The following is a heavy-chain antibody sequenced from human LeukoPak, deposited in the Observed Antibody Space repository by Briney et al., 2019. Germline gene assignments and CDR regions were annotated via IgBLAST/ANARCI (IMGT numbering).Heavy chain of an antibody. CDR3: ARDRSYGSFDY. D-gene: IGHD5-18*01. Sequence: GSLRLSCAASGFTFDDHGMNWFGQVPGKGLEWGSGLSGNGGNICYADSLKGRLTISSDNAKNSLYLKMNSLRAEDTALYHCARDRSYGSFDYWGQGAPVTVST. CDR2: LSGNGGNI. J-gene: IGHJ4*02. CDR1: GFTFDDHG. V-gene: IGHV3-20*01.